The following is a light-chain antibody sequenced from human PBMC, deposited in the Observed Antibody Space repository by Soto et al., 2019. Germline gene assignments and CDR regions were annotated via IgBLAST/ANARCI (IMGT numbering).Light chain of an antibody. V-gene: IGLV2-23*01. CDR1: SSDVGGYSL. Sequence: QSVLTQPASVSGSPGQSITVSCTGTSSDVGGYSLVSWYHQNPGNAPKLVIYEGTKRPSGVSHRLSGSKSGNTASLTISGLQAEDEGDYYCCSYTSTTGIFGGGTKLTVL. CDR3: CSYTSTTGI. CDR2: EGT. J-gene: IGLJ2*01.